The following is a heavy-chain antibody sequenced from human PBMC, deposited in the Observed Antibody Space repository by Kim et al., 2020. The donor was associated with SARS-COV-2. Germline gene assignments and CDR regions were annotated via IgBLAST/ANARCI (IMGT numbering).Heavy chain of an antibody. Sequence: SETLSLTCTVSGGSISSGGYYWSWIRQHPGKGLEWIGYIYYSGSTYYNPSLKSRVTISVDTSKNQFSLKLSSVTAADTAVYYCARRPSMIVVVTGFDYWGQGTLVTVSS. J-gene: IGHJ4*02. D-gene: IGHD3-22*01. CDR2: IYYSGST. CDR3: ARRPSMIVVVTGFDY. V-gene: IGHV4-31*03. CDR1: GGSISSGGYY.